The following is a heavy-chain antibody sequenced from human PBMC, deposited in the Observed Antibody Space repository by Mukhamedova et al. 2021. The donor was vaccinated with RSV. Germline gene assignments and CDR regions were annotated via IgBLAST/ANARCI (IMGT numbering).Heavy chain of an antibody. CDR3: ARRDYDFWSGPTGLGGY. J-gene: IGHJ4*02. Sequence: GLEWIGSIYYSGSTYYNQSLKSRVTISVDTSKNQFSLKLSSVTAADTAVYYCARRDYDFWSGPTGLGGYWGQGTLVTVSS. CDR2: IYYSGST. D-gene: IGHD3-3*01. V-gene: IGHV4-39*01.